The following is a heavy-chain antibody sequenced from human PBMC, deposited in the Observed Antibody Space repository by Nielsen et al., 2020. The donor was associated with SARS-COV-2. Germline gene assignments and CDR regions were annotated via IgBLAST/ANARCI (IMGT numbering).Heavy chain of an antibody. CDR2: IHYSGIT. J-gene: IGHJ4*02. D-gene: IGHD1-26*01. Sequence: SETLSLTCTVSGASISSSYWSWIRQPPGKGLEWIGYIHYSGITNYNPSLKSRVTMSVDTSNNHFSLRLSAVTAADTAVYYCARKVGAHDYWGQGTLVTV. CDR3: ARKVGAHDY. V-gene: IGHV4-59*01. CDR1: GASISSSY.